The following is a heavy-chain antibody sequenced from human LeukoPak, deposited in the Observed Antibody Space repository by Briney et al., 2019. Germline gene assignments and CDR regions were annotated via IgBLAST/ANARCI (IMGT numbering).Heavy chain of an antibody. D-gene: IGHD1-26*01. CDR3: ATSGSYYRFEY. CDR1: GFTFSSYS. V-gene: IGHV3-21*01. J-gene: IGHJ4*02. CDR2: ISSSSSYI. Sequence: GGPLRLSCAASGFTFSSYSMNWVRQAPGKGLEWVSSISSSSSYIYYADSVKGRFTISRDNSKNTLYLQMNSLRAEDTAVYYCATSGSYYRFEYWGQGTLVTVSS.